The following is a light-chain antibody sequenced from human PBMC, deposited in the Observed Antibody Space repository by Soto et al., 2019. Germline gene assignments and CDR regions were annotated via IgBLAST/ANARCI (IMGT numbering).Light chain of an antibody. CDR1: QSISNN. V-gene: IGKV3-15*01. CDR2: YAS. J-gene: IGKJ2*01. Sequence: EIVMTQSPATLCLSPGESATFSCRASQSISNNLAWYQQKPGQAPRLLIYYASARATGIPARFSGSGSGTEFTLTISSLQSEDFAVYYCQQFNDWPPGYTFGQGTKLEI. CDR3: QQFNDWPPGYT.